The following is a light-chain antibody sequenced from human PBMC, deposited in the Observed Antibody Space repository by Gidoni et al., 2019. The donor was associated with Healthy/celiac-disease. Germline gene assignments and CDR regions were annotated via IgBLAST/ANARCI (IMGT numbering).Light chain of an antibody. V-gene: IGKV3-20*01. J-gene: IGKJ1*01. CDR3: QQYGSSRT. Sequence: IVLTQSPGTLSLSPGARATLSCRASPSVSSSYLAWYQQKPGQAPRLLIDGASSRATGIPDRFSGSGSGTDFTLTISRLEPEDFAVYYCQQYGSSRTFGQGTKVEIK. CDR2: GAS. CDR1: PSVSSSY.